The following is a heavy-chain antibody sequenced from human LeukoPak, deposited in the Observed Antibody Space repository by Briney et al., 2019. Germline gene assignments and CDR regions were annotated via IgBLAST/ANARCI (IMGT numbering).Heavy chain of an antibody. V-gene: IGHV1-2*04. CDR3: ARGSSSSGPDWYFDL. D-gene: IGHD6-19*01. CDR2: INPNSGGT. CDR1: GYTFTGYY. Sequence: ASVKVSFTASGYTFTGYYMHWVRQAPGQGLEWMGWINPNSGGTNYAQKFQGWVTMTRDTSISTAYMELSRLRSDDTAVYYCARGSSSSGPDWYFDLWGRGTLVTVSS. J-gene: IGHJ2*01.